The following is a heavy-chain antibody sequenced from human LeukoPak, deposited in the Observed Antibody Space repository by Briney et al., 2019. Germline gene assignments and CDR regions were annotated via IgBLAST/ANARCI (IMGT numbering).Heavy chain of an antibody. CDR2: ISSSSSYI. V-gene: IGHV3-21*01. CDR1: GFTFSSYS. J-gene: IGHJ4*02. D-gene: IGHD1-26*01. Sequence: GGSLRLSCAASGFTFSSYSMNWVRQAPGKGLEWVSSISSSSSYIYYADSVKGRFTISRDNAKNSLYLQMNSLRAEDTAVYYCARDERIAGATTPFDYWGQGTLVTVSS. CDR3: ARDERIAGATTPFDY.